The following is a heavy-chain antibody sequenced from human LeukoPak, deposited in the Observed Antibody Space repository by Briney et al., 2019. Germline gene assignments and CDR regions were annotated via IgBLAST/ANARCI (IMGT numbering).Heavy chain of an antibody. D-gene: IGHD1-26*01. Sequence: GESLKISCKGSGYSFTNYWISWVRQMRGKGLEWVGIIYPGDSDTRYSPSFQGQVTISADKSISTAYLQWSSLKASDTAMYYCARHVVGASYYFDNWGQGTLVTVSS. CDR2: IYPGDSDT. V-gene: IGHV5-51*01. J-gene: IGHJ4*02. CDR3: ARHVVGASYYFDN. CDR1: GYSFTNYW.